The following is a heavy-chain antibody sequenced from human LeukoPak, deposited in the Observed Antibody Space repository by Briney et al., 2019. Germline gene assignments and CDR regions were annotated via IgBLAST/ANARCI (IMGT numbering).Heavy chain of an antibody. Sequence: GGSLRLSCAASGFTVSSSYMSWVRQAPGKGLEWVSAIYSGGSTYYADSVKGRFTISRDNSKNTLYLQMNSLRAEDTAVYYCARVYYYDSSGYLRYFDYWGQGTLVTVSS. V-gene: IGHV3-66*02. CDR1: GFTVSSSY. CDR3: ARVYYYDSSGYLRYFDY. D-gene: IGHD3-22*01. CDR2: IYSGGST. J-gene: IGHJ4*02.